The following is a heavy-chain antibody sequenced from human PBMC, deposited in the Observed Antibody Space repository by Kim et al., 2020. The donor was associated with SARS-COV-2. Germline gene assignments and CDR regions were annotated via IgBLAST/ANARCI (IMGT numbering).Heavy chain of an antibody. CDR3: ARDKGGRYSPLDF. CDR2: IYPSSRVT. V-gene: IGHV1-46*01. Sequence: ASVMVSCKASGYSFIGYYMHWVRHVPGQGLEWMGIIYPSSRVTTVQRFQGRLTMTRDRTTGTFEMELSSLTSEDSAMYYCARDKGGRYSPLDFWGQGTLVTVSA. CDR1: GYSFIGYY. J-gene: IGHJ4*02. D-gene: IGHD3-3*01.